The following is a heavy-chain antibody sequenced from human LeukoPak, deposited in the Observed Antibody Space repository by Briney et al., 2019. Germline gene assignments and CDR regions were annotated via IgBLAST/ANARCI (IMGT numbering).Heavy chain of an antibody. CDR2: IIPIFGTA. Sequence: ASVKVSCKASGGTFSSYAISWVRQAPGQGLEWMGGIIPIFGTANYAQKFQGRVTITTDESTSTAYMELSSLRSEDTAVYYCARGTVVVPAVISPYFDYWGQGTLVTVSS. D-gene: IGHD2-2*01. CDR3: ARGTVVVPAVISPYFDY. J-gene: IGHJ4*02. V-gene: IGHV1-69*05. CDR1: GGTFSSYA.